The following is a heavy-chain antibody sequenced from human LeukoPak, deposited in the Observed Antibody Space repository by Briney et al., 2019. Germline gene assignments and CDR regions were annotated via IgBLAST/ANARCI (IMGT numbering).Heavy chain of an antibody. CDR2: ISGSGGST. CDR1: GFTFSSYA. J-gene: IGHJ3*02. CDR3: AKKWELPLDAFDI. V-gene: IGHV3-23*01. Sequence: PGGSLGLSCAASGFTFSSYAMSWVRQAPGKGLEWVSAISGSGGSTYYADSVKGRFTISRDNSKNTLYLQMNSLRAEDTAVYYCAKKWELPLDAFDIWGQGTMVTVSS. D-gene: IGHD1-26*01.